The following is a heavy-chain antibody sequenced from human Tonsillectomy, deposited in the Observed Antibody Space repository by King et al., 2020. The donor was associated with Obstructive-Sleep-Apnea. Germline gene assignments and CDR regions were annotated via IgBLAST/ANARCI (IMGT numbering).Heavy chain of an antibody. CDR2: VTGSVGST. V-gene: IGHV3-23*04. CDR3: AKVSYYDFWSGYPCSFDY. CDR1: GLTFSNYA. J-gene: IGHJ4*02. Sequence: VQLVESWGGLVQPGGSPRLSCAASGLTFSNYAMSGVRQAPGKGLDGVSAVTGSVGSTDYADSVKDRFTISRDNSNNTLSLQMNNVSAEDTALYYCAKVSYYDFWSGYPCSFDYWGQGTLVTVSS. D-gene: IGHD3-3*01.